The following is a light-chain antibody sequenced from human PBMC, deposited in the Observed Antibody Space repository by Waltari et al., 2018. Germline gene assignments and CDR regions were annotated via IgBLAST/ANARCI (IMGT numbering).Light chain of an antibody. CDR3: SSYTTSGTLDWV. CDR2: DVS. CDR1: SSDVGGFNY. J-gene: IGLJ3*02. V-gene: IGLV2-14*01. Sequence: QSALAQPASVSGSPGQSVTISCTGPSSDVGGFNYVCWYQKRPGKAPTLLVYDVSYRPAGVSDRFAGAESGNTGSLTISWLQAEDEADDHGSSYTTSGTLDWVFGGGTKLTVL.